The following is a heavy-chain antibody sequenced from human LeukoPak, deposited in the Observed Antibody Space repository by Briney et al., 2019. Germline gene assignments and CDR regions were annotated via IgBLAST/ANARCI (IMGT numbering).Heavy chain of an antibody. CDR2: ISGSGGST. J-gene: IGHJ4*02. D-gene: IGHD4-17*01. CDR3: ARWETTVTSRSVLDLVETASFDY. V-gene: IGHV3-23*01. CDR1: GFTFSSYA. Sequence: GGSLRLSCAASGFTFSSYAMSWVRQAPGKGLEWVSAISGSGGSTYYADSVKGRFTISRDNAKNSLYLQMNSLRAEDTAVYYCARWETTVTSRSVLDLVETASFDYWGQGTLVTVSS.